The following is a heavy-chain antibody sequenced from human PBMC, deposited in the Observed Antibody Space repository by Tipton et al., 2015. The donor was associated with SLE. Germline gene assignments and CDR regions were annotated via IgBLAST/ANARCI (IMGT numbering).Heavy chain of an antibody. V-gene: IGHV1-69*09. D-gene: IGHD4-11*01. CDR1: GGTFSSYT. Sequence: QVQLVQSGAEVKKPGSSVKVSCKASGGTFSSYTISWVRQAPGQGLEWMGRIIPILGIANYAQKFQGRVTITADKSTSTAYMELSILRSEDAAVYYCAREVTTVTHNWFDPWGQGTLVTVSS. CDR3: AREVTTVTHNWFDP. J-gene: IGHJ5*02. CDR2: IIPILGIA.